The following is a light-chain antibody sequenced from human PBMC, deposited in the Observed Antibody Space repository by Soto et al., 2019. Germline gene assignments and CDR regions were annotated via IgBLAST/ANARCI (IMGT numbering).Light chain of an antibody. CDR2: DAT. J-gene: IGKJ1*01. V-gene: IGKV3-11*01. Sequence: EIVLTQSPATLSLSPGERATLSCRASQSVSRYLAWYQQKPGQAPRLLIYDATNRATGIPARFSGSGSGTDFTLTISTVAPEDFAVYYCQQRRNWLQTFGQGNNV. CDR3: QQRRNWLQT. CDR1: QSVSRY.